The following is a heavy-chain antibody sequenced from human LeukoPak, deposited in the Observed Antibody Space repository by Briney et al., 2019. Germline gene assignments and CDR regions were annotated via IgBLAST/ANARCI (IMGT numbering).Heavy chain of an antibody. CDR1: GGSISSGSYY. CDR2: IYTSGST. CDR3: ASMLRFLEWLLSALLL. D-gene: IGHD3-3*01. V-gene: IGHV4-61*02. J-gene: IGHJ4*02. Sequence: SETLSLTCTVSGGSISSGSYYWSWIRQPAGKGLEWIGRIYTSGSTNYNPSLKSRVTISVDTSKNQFSLKLSSVTAADTAVYYCASMLRFLEWLLSALLLWGQGTLVTVPS.